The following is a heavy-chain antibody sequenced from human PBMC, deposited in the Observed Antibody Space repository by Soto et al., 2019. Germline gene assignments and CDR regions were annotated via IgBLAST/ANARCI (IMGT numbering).Heavy chain of an antibody. Sequence: PWGSLRPSFAASGFTFASYHMTWVRQAPGKGLDWVSSISGSGGRTYYADSVKGRFTISRDNSKNTLYLEMNSLRAEDTAVYYCAKAGHLGVEYYYGMDVWGQGTTVTVSS. CDR3: AKAGHLGVEYYYGMDV. J-gene: IGHJ6*02. CDR1: GFTFASYH. V-gene: IGHV3-23*01. D-gene: IGHD2-8*01. CDR2: ISGSGGRT.